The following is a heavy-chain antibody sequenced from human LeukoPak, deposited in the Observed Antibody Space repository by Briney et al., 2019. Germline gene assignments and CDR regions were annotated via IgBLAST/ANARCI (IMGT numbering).Heavy chain of an antibody. J-gene: IGHJ6*03. CDR3: ARGSVVPAATSRYYYYYYMDV. D-gene: IGHD2-2*01. Sequence: AASVKVSCKASGYTFTSYYMHWVRQAPGEGLEWMGIINPSGGSTSYAQKFQGRVTMTRDMSTSTVYMELSRLRSDDTAVYYCARGSVVPAATSRYYYYYYMDVWGKGTTVTISS. CDR2: INPSGGST. V-gene: IGHV1-46*01. CDR1: GYTFTSYY.